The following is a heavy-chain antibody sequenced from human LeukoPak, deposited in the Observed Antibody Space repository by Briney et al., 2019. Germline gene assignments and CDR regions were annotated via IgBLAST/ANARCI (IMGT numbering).Heavy chain of an antibody. CDR2: IYYSGST. Sequence: SETLSLTCTVSGGSISSYYWTWIRQPPGKGLEWIGYIYYSGSTNYNPSLESRVTMSVDMSKNQFSLKLRSVTAADTAVYYCAREGKGSGWAFDYWGQGNLVTVSS. CDR3: AREGKGSGWAFDY. V-gene: IGHV4-59*01. J-gene: IGHJ4*02. CDR1: GGSISSYY. D-gene: IGHD6-19*01.